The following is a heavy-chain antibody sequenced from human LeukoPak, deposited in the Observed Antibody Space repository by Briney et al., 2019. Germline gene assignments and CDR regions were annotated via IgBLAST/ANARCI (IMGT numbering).Heavy chain of an antibody. J-gene: IGHJ4*02. CDR3: AKGGGDGYYY. V-gene: IGHV3-9*01. CDR2: ISWNSGSI. D-gene: IGHD5-24*01. Sequence: GGSLRLSCAASGFTFDDYAMHWVRQAPGKGLEWVSGISWNSGSIGYADSVKGRFTISRGNAKNSLYLQMNSLRAEDTALYYCAKGGGDGYYYWGQGTLVTVSS. CDR1: GFTFDDYA.